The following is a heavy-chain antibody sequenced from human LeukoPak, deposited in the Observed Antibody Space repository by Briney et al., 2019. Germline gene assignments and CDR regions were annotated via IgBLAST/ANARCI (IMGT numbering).Heavy chain of an antibody. Sequence: GASVKVSCKASGYTFTSYGTSWVRQAPGQGLEWMGWISAYNGNTNYAQKLQGRVTMTTDTSTSTAYMELRSLRSDDTAVYYCAREYCSSTSCYSGDYWGQGTLVTVSS. V-gene: IGHV1-18*01. D-gene: IGHD2-2*01. J-gene: IGHJ4*02. CDR3: AREYCSSTSCYSGDY. CDR1: GYTFTSYG. CDR2: ISAYNGNT.